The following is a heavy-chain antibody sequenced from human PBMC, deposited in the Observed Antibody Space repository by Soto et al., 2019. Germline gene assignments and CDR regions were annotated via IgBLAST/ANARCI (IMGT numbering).Heavy chain of an antibody. J-gene: IGHJ4*02. D-gene: IGHD4-17*01. CDR3: ARGWDDYSDSDLGDY. Sequence: GASVKVSCKXSGYTFTSYDINWVRQATGQGLEWMGWMNPNSGNTGYAQKFQGRVTMTRNTSISTAYMEPSSLRSEDTAVYYCARGWDDYSDSDLGDYWGQGTLVTVSS. CDR1: GYTFTSYD. V-gene: IGHV1-8*01. CDR2: MNPNSGNT.